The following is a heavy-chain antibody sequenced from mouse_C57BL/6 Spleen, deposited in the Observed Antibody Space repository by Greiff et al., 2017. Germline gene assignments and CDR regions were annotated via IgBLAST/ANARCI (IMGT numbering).Heavy chain of an antibody. Sequence: DVKLVESEGGLVQPGSSMKLSCTASGFTFSDYYMAWVRQVPEKGLEWVANINYDGSSTYYLDSLKSRFIISRDNAKNILYLQMSSLKSEDTATYYCAREGGYDRGGYYFDYWGQGTTLTVSS. CDR2: INYDGSST. D-gene: IGHD2-2*01. J-gene: IGHJ2*01. CDR3: AREGGYDRGGYYFDY. CDR1: GFTFSDYY. V-gene: IGHV5-16*01.